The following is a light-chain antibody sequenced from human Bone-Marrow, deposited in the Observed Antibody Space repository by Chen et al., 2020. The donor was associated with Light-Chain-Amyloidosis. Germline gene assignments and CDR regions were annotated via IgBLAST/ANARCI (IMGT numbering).Light chain of an antibody. Sequence: SYELTQPPSVSVSPGQTARITCSGDDLPTKYAYWYQQKPGQAPVLVIHRDTERPSGISERFSGCSSGTTATGTISGVQAEDEADYHCQSADSSGTYEVIFGGGTKLTVL. V-gene: IGLV3-25*03. J-gene: IGLJ2*01. CDR1: DLPTKY. CDR2: RDT. CDR3: QSADSSGTYEVI.